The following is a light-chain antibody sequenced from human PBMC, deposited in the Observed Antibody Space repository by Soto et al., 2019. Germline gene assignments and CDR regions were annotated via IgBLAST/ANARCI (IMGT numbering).Light chain of an antibody. V-gene: IGKV3D-20*02. CDR1: QSVSSSY. Sequence: EIVLTQSPATLSLSPGERATLSCRASQSVSSSYLAWYQQKPGQAPRLLISRASSRATGIPDRFSGSGSGTDFTLTISSLEPEDSAVYYCQQRHMWPITFGQGTRLEIK. J-gene: IGKJ5*01. CDR3: QQRHMWPIT. CDR2: RAS.